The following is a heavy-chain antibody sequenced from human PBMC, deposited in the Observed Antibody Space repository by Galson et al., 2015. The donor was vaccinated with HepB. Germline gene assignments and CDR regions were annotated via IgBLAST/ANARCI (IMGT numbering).Heavy chain of an antibody. Sequence: SVKVSCKASGYTFTSYGISWVRQAPGQGLEWMGWISAYNGNTNYAQKLQGRVTMTTDTSTSTAYMELRSLRSDDTAVYYCARDQGEQWLVGYFDYWGQGTLVTVSS. CDR3: ARDQGEQWLVGYFDY. J-gene: IGHJ4*02. CDR1: GYTFTSYG. CDR2: ISAYNGNT. V-gene: IGHV1-18*01. D-gene: IGHD6-19*01.